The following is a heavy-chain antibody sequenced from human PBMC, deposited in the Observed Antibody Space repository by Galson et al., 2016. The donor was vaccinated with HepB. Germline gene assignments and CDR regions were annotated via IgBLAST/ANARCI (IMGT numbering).Heavy chain of an antibody. Sequence: SVKVXCKASGYTFSNYGIHWVRQAPGQGLXXXGWINAGXGXTXYSQXXXGRVTITRDTSASTACMELSSLRYEDTAVYYCARGASYGSGGYSTWFDPRGQGTLVTFSS. CDR3: ARGASYGSGGYSTWFDP. D-gene: IGHD3-10*01. CDR1: GYTFSNYG. V-gene: IGHV1-3*01. CDR2: INAGXGXT. J-gene: IGHJ5*02.